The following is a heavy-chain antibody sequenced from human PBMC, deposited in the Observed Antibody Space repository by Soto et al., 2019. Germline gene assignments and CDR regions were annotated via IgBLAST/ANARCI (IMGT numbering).Heavy chain of an antibody. CDR3: ARIRDYDFWSGYYFDY. CDR1: GFSLSNARMG. Sequence: SGPTLVNPTETLTLTCTVSGFSLSNARMGVSWIRQPPGKALEWLAHIFSNDEKSYSTSLKSRLTISKDTSKSQVVLTMTNMDPVDTATYYCARIRDYDFWSGYYFDYWGQGTLVTVSS. J-gene: IGHJ4*02. CDR2: IFSNDEK. V-gene: IGHV2-26*01. D-gene: IGHD3-3*01.